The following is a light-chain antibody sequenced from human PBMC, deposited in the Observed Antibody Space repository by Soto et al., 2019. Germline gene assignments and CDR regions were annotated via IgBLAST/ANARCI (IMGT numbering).Light chain of an antibody. CDR2: GAS. V-gene: IGKV3-15*01. Sequence: EIVMTQSPGTLSVSPGERATLSCRASQSVSTNLAWYQHKPGQAPRLLIYGASTRATGFPARFSGSGSGTEFTLTINSLQSEDFATYYCQQYYSYPPTFGPGTKVDIK. J-gene: IGKJ3*01. CDR1: QSVSTN. CDR3: QQYYSYPPT.